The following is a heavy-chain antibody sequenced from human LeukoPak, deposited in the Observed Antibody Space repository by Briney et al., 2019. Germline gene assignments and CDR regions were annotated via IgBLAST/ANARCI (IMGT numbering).Heavy chain of an antibody. Sequence: ASVKVSCKASGYTFTGYYMHWVRQAPGQGLEWMGWINPNSGGTNYAQKVQGRVTMTTDTSTSTAYMELRSLRSDDTAVYYCARDSGYDSRWGGDYWGQGTVVTVSS. CDR1: GYTFTGYY. J-gene: IGHJ4*02. V-gene: IGHV1-2*02. D-gene: IGHD6-13*01. CDR3: ARDSGYDSRWGGDY. CDR2: INPNSGGT.